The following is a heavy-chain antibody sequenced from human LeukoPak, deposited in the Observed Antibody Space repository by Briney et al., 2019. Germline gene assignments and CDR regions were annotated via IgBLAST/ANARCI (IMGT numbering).Heavy chain of an antibody. CDR3: ARVGVYDFWSGYCSTDYYFDY. J-gene: IGHJ4*02. Sequence: PGGSLRLSCAASGFTFSDYYMSWIRQAPGKGLEWVSYISSSGSTIYYADSVKGRFTISRDNAKNSLYLQMNSLRAEDTAVYYCARVGVYDFWSGYCSTDYYFDYWGQGTLVAVSS. CDR1: GFTFSDYY. V-gene: IGHV3-11*01. D-gene: IGHD3-3*01. CDR2: ISSSGSTI.